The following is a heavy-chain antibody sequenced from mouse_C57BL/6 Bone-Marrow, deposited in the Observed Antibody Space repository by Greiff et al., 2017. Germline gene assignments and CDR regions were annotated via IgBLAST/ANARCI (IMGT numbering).Heavy chain of an antibody. J-gene: IGHJ1*03. CDR3: AITTVPYWYFDV. D-gene: IGHD1-1*01. Sequence: EVMLVESGGGLVKPGGSLKLSCAASGFTFSDYGMHWVRQAPEKGLEWVAYISSGSSTIYYADTGKGRFTISRDNAKNTLFLQMTSLRSEDTAMYYCAITTVPYWYFDVWGTGTTVTVSS. CDR2: ISSGSSTI. V-gene: IGHV5-17*01. CDR1: GFTFSDYG.